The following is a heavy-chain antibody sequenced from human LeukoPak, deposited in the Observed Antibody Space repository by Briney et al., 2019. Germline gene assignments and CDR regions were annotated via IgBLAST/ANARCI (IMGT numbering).Heavy chain of an antibody. V-gene: IGHV1-18*01. D-gene: IGHD2-15*01. Sequence: ASVKVSCKASGYTFTSYGISWVRQAPGQGLEWMGWISAYNGNTNYAQKLQGRVTMTTDTSTSTAYMELRSLRSDDRAVYYCARKACLPEACGGSGFFDYWGQGTLVSVSS. CDR3: ARKACLPEACGGSGFFDY. CDR2: ISAYNGNT. CDR1: GYTFTSYG. J-gene: IGHJ4*02.